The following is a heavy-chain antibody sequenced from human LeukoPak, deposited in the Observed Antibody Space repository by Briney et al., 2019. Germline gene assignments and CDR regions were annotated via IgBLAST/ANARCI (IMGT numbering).Heavy chain of an antibody. CDR1: GASINSRY. D-gene: IGHD6-13*01. CDR3: ATLNPAAVGQGLDY. J-gene: IGHJ4*02. V-gene: IGHV4-59*08. Sequence: SETLSLTCTVSGASINSRYWSWNRQPPGEGLEWIGYSNHVGTTNYNPSLKSRVTISVDTSKNQFSVKLASVTAADTAVYYCATLNPAAVGQGLDYWGQGTLVTVSS. CDR2: SNHVGTT.